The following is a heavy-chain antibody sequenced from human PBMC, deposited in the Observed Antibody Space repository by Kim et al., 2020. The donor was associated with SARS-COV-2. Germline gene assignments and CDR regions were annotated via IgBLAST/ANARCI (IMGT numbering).Heavy chain of an antibody. CDR2: SGST. D-gene: IGHD6-13*01. J-gene: IGHJ4*02. V-gene: IGHV4-34*01. Sequence: SGSTNYTPSLKSRVTMSVDTSKNQFSLKLSSVTAADTAVYYCARIAAAGYWGQGTLVTVSS. CDR3: ARIAAAGY.